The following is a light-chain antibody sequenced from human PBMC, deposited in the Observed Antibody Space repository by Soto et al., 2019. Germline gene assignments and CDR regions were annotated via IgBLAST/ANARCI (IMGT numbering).Light chain of an antibody. CDR3: SSYTTTTAWV. CDR1: SSDVGAYRY. J-gene: IGLJ3*02. Sequence: QSVLTQPASVSGSPGQSITISCTGSSSDVGAYRYVSWFQQHPGRAPKLIIYEVSNRPSGVSDRFSGSKSGNTTSLTISGLNAEDEADYHCSSYTTTTAWVFGGGTKVTVL. V-gene: IGLV2-14*01. CDR2: EVS.